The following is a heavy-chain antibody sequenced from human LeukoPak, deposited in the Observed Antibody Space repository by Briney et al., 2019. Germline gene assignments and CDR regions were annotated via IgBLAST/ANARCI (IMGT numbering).Heavy chain of an antibody. J-gene: IGHJ4*02. CDR3: AGTYYYDSSGY. Sequence: PSETLSLTCTVSGGSISSSSYYWGWIRQPPGKGLEWIGSIYYSGSTYYNPSLKSRVTISVDTSKNQFSLKLSSVTAADTAVYYCAGTYYYDSSGYWGQEPPVTVSS. D-gene: IGHD3-22*01. CDR2: IYYSGST. CDR1: GGSISSSSYY. V-gene: IGHV4-39*01.